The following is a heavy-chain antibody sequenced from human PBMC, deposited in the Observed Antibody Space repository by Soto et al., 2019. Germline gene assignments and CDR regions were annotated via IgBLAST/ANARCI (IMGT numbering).Heavy chain of an antibody. Sequence: SETLSLTCAVYGGSFSGYYWSWIRQPPGKGLEWIGEINHSGSTNYNPSLKSRVTISVDTSKNQFPLKLSSVTAADTAVYYCARGGVGVTTHYYYYYYGMDVWGQGTTVTVSS. CDR2: INHSGST. D-gene: IGHD4-17*01. CDR3: ARGGVGVTTHYYYYYYGMDV. J-gene: IGHJ6*02. CDR1: GGSFSGYY. V-gene: IGHV4-34*01.